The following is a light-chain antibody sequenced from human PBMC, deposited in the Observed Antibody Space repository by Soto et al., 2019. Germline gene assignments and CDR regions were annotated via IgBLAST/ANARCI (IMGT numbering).Light chain of an antibody. CDR3: QQYDSSPVT. CDR1: QSVSSSY. Sequence: EIVLTQSPGTLSLSPGERATLSCRASQSVSSSYLAWYQQKPGQAPRRLIYGASSTATGIPDRFSGSGSGTDFTLTISSLEPEDVAVEYCQQYDSSPVTFGHGTKVESK. J-gene: IGKJ1*01. V-gene: IGKV3-20*01. CDR2: GAS.